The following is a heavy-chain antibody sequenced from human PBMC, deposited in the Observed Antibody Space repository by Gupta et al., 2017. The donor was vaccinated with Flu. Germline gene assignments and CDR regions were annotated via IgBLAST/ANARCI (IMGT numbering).Heavy chain of an antibody. J-gene: IGHJ5*02. Sequence: SYYWGWIRQPPGKGLEWSGSIYYSGSTYYNPSLKSRVTISVDTSKNQVSLKLSSVTAADTAVYYCARRGYSSSWSRGWFDPWGQGTLVTVSS. CDR2: IYYSGST. V-gene: IGHV4-39*01. CDR3: ARRGYSSSWSRGWFDP. D-gene: IGHD6-13*01. CDR1: SYY.